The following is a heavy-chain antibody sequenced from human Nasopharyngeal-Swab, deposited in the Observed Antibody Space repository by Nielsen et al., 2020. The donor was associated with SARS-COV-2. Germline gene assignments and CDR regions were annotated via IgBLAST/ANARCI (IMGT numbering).Heavy chain of an antibody. D-gene: IGHD3-22*01. J-gene: IGHJ4*02. Sequence: GESLKISCAASGFTFSSYSMNLVRQAPGKGLEWVSSISSSSSYIYYADSVKGRFTIPRDNAKNSLYLQMNSLRAEDTAVYYCARDLTYYYDSSGYPIWGQGTLVTVSS. CDR3: ARDLTYYYDSSGYPI. V-gene: IGHV3-21*01. CDR2: ISSSSSYI. CDR1: GFTFSSYS.